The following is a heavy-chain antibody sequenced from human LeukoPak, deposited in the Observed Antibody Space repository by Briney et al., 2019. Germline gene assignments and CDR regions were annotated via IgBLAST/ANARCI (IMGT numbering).Heavy chain of an antibody. CDR1: GGSISSYY. D-gene: IGHD1-26*01. CDR3: AREIVGARHLDY. V-gene: IGHV4-59*01. CDR2: IYYSGST. J-gene: IGHJ4*02. Sequence: SETLSLTCTVSGGSISSYYWSWIRQPPGKGLEWIGYIYYSGSTNYNPSLKSRVTISVDTSKNQFSLKLSSVTAADTAVYYCAREIVGARHLDYWGQGTLVTVSS.